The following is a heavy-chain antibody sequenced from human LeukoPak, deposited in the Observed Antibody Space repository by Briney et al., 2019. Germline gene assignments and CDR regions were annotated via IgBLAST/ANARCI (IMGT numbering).Heavy chain of an antibody. V-gene: IGHV3-30-3*01. Sequence: GGSLRLSCAASGFTFSSYAMHWVRQAPGKGLEWVAVISYDGSNKYYADSVKGRFTISRDNSKNTLYLQMNSLRAEDTAVYYCARDEEWLSRAAYYFDYWGQGTQVTVSS. J-gene: IGHJ4*02. CDR1: GFTFSSYA. CDR3: ARDEEWLSRAAYYFDY. CDR2: ISYDGSNK. D-gene: IGHD3-3*01.